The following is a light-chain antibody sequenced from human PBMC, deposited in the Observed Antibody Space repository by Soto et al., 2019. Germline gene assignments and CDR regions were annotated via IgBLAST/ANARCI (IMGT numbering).Light chain of an antibody. CDR2: AAS. Sequence: DIQMTQSPSSVSASVGDRVTITCRASQYISTWLAWYQQQPGRAPKLLIYAASALQSGVPSRFSGSGSGTDFTLTISGLQPADFATYYCQQSDSFPPTFGGGTKVEIQ. CDR1: QYISTW. CDR3: QQSDSFPPT. J-gene: IGKJ4*01. V-gene: IGKV1D-12*01.